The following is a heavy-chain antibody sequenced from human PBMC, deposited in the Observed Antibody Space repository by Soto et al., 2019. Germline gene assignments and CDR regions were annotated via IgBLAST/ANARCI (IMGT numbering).Heavy chain of an antibody. CDR1: GGTFSSYT. CDR2: IIPILGIA. J-gene: IGHJ3*02. D-gene: IGHD2-2*01. Sequence: QVQLVQSGAEVKKPGSSVKVSCKASGGTFSSYTISWVRQAPGQGLKWMGRIIPILGIANYAQKFQGRVTITADKSTSTAYMELSSLRSEDTAVYYCARVPIVVVPAAIDAFDIWGQGTMVTVSS. V-gene: IGHV1-69*02. CDR3: ARVPIVVVPAAIDAFDI.